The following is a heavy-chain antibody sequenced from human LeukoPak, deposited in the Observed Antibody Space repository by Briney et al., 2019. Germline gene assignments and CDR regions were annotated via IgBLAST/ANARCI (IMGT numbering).Heavy chain of an antibody. Sequence: PGGSLRLSCAASGFTFSSYAMSWVRQAPGKGLEWVSTISGSGFNTFYADSVKGRFTFSRDNSKNTLYLQMNSLRADDTAIYYCANNLREQGGYYYYMDVWGKGTTVTVSS. D-gene: IGHD1/OR15-1a*01. V-gene: IGHV3-23*01. CDR2: ISGSGFNT. CDR1: GFTFSSYA. J-gene: IGHJ6*03. CDR3: ANNLREQGGYYYYMDV.